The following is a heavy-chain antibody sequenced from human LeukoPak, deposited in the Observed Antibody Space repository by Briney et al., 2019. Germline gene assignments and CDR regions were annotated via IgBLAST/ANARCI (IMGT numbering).Heavy chain of an antibody. J-gene: IGHJ4*02. D-gene: IGHD3-10*01. CDR2: ISPGGEIL. Sequence: GGTLRLSCAAPGFTFSMHGINWVRQAPRKGLEWVSAISPGGEILYYADSVKGRFTISRDNSKDTVSLQMHSLRAEDTATYYCAKDDGWIYFNHWGQGTLVTVSS. CDR3: AKDDGWIYFNH. V-gene: IGHV3-23*01. CDR1: GFTFSMHG.